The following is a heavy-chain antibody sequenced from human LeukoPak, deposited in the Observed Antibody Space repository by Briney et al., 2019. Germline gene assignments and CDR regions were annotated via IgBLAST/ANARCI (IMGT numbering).Heavy chain of an antibody. CDR1: GFTFSTAW. Sequence: KSGGSLRLSCAASGFTFSTAWMSWVRQAPGKGLEWGGRIKSKADGGTIDYAAPVKGRVTISRDDSKNTLYLQVNSLKTEDTAVYYCSTDRKLGADFDYWGQGTLVTVS. J-gene: IGHJ4*02. CDR2: IKSKADGGTI. D-gene: IGHD1-26*01. V-gene: IGHV3-15*01. CDR3: STDRKLGADFDY.